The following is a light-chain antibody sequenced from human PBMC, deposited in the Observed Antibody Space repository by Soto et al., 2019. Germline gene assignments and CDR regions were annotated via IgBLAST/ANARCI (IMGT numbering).Light chain of an antibody. CDR1: QRLLHSNGYNY. J-gene: IGKJ4*01. CDR3: MQALQTPLT. Sequence: VMTQSPLSLPVTPEEPASISCRSMQRLLHSNGYNYLDWYLQKPGQSPQLLIYLGSNRASGVPDRFSGSGSGTDFTLKISRVEAEDVGVYYCMQALQTPLTFGGGTKVDI. CDR2: LGS. V-gene: IGKV2-28*01.